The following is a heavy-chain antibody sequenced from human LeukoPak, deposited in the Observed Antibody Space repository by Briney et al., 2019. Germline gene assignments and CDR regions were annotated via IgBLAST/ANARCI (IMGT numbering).Heavy chain of an antibody. V-gene: IGHV4-59*01. CDR3: ARFRSGWELLQFDY. D-gene: IGHD1-26*01. J-gene: IGHJ4*02. CDR2: IYYSGST. CDR1: GGSISSYY. Sequence: SETLSLTCTVSGGSISSYYWSWIRQPPGKGLEWIGYIYYSGSTNYNPSLKSRVTISVDTSKNQFPLKLSSVTAADTAVYYCARFRSGWELLQFDYWGQGTLVTVSP.